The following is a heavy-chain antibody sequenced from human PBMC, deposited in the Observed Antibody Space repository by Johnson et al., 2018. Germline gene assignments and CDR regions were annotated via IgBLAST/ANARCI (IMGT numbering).Heavy chain of an antibody. CDR1: GFSVSRDY. D-gene: IGHD5-24*01. J-gene: IGHJ3*02. Sequence: VQLVESGGGLVQPGGSRRLSCAASGFSVSRDYMSWVRQAPGKALEWVSVIYSGGSTYYADSVKGRFTISRDNSKNTVYLQMNSLGHEDTAMYHCARERDGDNLDNAFDIWGQGTMVTVSS. V-gene: IGHV3-53*01. CDR2: IYSGGST. CDR3: ARERDGDNLDNAFDI.